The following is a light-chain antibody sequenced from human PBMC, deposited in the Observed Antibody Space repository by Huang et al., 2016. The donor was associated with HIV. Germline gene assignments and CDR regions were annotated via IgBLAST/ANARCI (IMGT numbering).Light chain of an antibody. CDR2: GAS. J-gene: IGKJ1*01. Sequence: DIQVTQSPSSLSASVGDRVTITCRASQSIRTYLNWYQQKPGKAPKLMIYGASSLQSGVPSRFSGSGSGTDFTLTISSLQPEDFATYFCQQSYSTPPTFGQGTKVEIK. CDR3: QQSYSTPPT. V-gene: IGKV1-39*01. CDR1: QSIRTY.